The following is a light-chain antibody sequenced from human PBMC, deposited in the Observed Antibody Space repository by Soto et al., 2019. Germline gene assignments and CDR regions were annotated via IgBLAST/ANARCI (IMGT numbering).Light chain of an antibody. J-gene: IGKJ4*01. Sequence: DIQMTQSPSTLSASVGDRVTITCRASQSISSWLVWYQQKPGKAPNLLIYKASSLESGVPSRFSGSGSGTEFTLTISSLQPDDFATYYCQQYNTYSLTFGGGTKVEIK. CDR2: KAS. CDR1: QSISSW. CDR3: QQYNTYSLT. V-gene: IGKV1-5*03.